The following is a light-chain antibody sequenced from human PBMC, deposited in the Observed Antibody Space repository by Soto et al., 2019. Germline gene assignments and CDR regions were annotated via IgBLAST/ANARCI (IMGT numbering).Light chain of an antibody. J-gene: IGKJ5*01. CDR3: QQANSFPIT. CDR1: QDISIW. CDR2: AAS. Sequence: IQMTHSPYSLSASVGDRVTITCRASQDISIWLAWYQQKPGKAPKLLIYAASSLQSGVPSRFSGSGSGTDFTLTISSLQPEDFATYFCQQANSFPITFGQGTRLEIK. V-gene: IGKV1-12*01.